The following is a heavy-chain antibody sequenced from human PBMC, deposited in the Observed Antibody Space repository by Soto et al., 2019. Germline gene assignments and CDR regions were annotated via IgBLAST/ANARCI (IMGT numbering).Heavy chain of an antibody. D-gene: IGHD2-2*02. CDR1: GGSISSGGYS. J-gene: IGHJ5*02. Sequence: PSETLSLTCAVSGGSISSGGYSWSWIRQPPGKGLEWIGYIYHSGSTYYNPSLKSRVTISVDRSKNQFSLKLSSVTAADTAVYYCARAVYPQSWSDPWGQGTLVTVSS. CDR2: IYHSGST. V-gene: IGHV4-30-2*01. CDR3: ARAVYPQSWSDP.